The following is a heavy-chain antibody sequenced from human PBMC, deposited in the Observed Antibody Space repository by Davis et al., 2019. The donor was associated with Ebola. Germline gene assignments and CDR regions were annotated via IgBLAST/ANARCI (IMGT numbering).Heavy chain of an antibody. CDR2: MSPNTGNT. J-gene: IGHJ3*02. CDR1: GYSFISHD. Sequence: ASVKVSCKASGYSFISHDINWVRKASGQRHEWMGWMSPNTGNTGFDQKFQGRLTMTRDTSISTAYMELSSLRSEDTAVYYCATCRGDCGGAFDIWGQGTMVTVSS. V-gene: IGHV1-8*01. CDR3: ATCRGDCGGAFDI. D-gene: IGHD2-21*02.